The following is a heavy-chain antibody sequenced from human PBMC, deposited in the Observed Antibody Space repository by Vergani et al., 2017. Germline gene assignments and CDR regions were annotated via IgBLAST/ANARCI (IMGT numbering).Heavy chain of an antibody. Sequence: VQLLESGGDLVQPGGSLRLSCAASGFTFNHYAMNWVRQAPGKGLEWVSGISGSGGSTYYAGSVKGRFTISRDSSKNTLYLQMNSLSAGDTAVYYCAKANPRNSGYNYLYYYHAMDVGGQGTTVTVSS. D-gene: IGHD5-12*01. CDR2: ISGSGGST. V-gene: IGHV3-23*01. CDR1: GFTFNHYA. CDR3: AKANPRNSGYNYLYYYHAMDV. J-gene: IGHJ6*02.